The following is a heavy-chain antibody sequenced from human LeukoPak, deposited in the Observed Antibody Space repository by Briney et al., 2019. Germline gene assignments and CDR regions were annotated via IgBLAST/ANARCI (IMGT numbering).Heavy chain of an antibody. CDR2: INNDGSST. V-gene: IGHV3-74*01. Sequence: GGSLRLSYAASGISFSSYWMHWVRQAPGKGLVWVSRINNDGSSTAYADSVKGRFTISRDNAKDTLYLQMNSLRVDDTAVYHCARGPLMDLWGKGTTVTVSS. CDR1: GISFSSYW. J-gene: IGHJ6*04. CDR3: ARGPLMDL.